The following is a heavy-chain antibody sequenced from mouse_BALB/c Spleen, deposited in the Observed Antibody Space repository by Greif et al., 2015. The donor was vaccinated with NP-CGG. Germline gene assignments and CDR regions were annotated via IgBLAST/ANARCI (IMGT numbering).Heavy chain of an antibody. CDR2: IDPANGNT. D-gene: IGHD2-12*01. Sequence: EVYLVESGAELVKPGASVKLSCTASGFNIKDTYMHWVKQRPEQGLEWIGRIDPANGNTKYDPKFQGKATITADTSSNTAYLQLSSLTSEDTAVYYCARNDGFAYWGQGTLVTVSA. V-gene: IGHV14-3*02. J-gene: IGHJ3*01. CDR1: GFNIKDTY. CDR3: ARNDGFAY.